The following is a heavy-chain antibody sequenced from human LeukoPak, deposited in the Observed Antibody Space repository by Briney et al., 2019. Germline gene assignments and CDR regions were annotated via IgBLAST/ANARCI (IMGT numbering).Heavy chain of an antibody. V-gene: IGHV3-21*01. CDR1: GFTFSSYS. Sequence: GGSLRLSCAASGFTFSSYSMNWVRQAPGKGLEWVSSISSSSYIYYADSVKGRFTISRDNAKNSLYLQMNSLRAEDTAVYYCAREAYDYVWGSYRYFVDYWGQGTLVTVSS. J-gene: IGHJ4*02. CDR2: ISSSSYI. D-gene: IGHD3-16*02. CDR3: AREAYDYVWGSYRYFVDY.